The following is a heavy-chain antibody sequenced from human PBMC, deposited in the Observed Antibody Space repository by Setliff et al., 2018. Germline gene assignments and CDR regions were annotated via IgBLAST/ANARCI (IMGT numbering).Heavy chain of an antibody. J-gene: IGHJ4*02. V-gene: IGHV1-24*01. CDR1: GNTLTDIS. Sequence: GASVKVSCKLSGNTLTDISMFWVRQAPGKGLEWMGGFDPEEGKTVYAQKFQGRVTMTEDTSTHTADMELSSLISEDTAVYYCATRPRYRYYFDNWGQGTLVTVSS. CDR3: ATRPRYRYYFDN. CDR2: FDPEEGKT. D-gene: IGHD5-18*01.